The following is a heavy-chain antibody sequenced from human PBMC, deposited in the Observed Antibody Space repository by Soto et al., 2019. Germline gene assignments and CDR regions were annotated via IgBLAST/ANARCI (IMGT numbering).Heavy chain of an antibody. J-gene: IGHJ4*02. D-gene: IGHD3-22*01. CDR2: IYPGDSDT. CDR1: GYSFTSYW. CDR3: ARCGYDSSGYLLGCDY. V-gene: IGHV5-51*01. Sequence: PGESLKISCKGSGYSFTSYWIGWARQMPGKGLESMGIIYPGDSDTRYSPSFQGQVTISADKSISTAYLQWSSLKASDTAMYYCARCGYDSSGYLLGCDYWGQGTLVRVSS.